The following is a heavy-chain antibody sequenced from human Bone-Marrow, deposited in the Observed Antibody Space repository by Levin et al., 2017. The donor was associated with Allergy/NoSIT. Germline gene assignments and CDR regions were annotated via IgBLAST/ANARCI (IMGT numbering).Heavy chain of an antibody. D-gene: IGHD2-21*01. Sequence: QSGGSLRLSCTASGFAFSNYDFHWVRQRTGEGLEWVSAIGQADDTYYSDSVKGRFTISREDAKNSLYLQMNGLRAGDTAVYYCAREVMDKSGFDAFGLWGQGTMVTVSS. V-gene: IGHV3-13*01. CDR2: IGQADDT. CDR1: GFAFSNYD. J-gene: IGHJ3*01. CDR3: AREVMDKSGFDAFGL.